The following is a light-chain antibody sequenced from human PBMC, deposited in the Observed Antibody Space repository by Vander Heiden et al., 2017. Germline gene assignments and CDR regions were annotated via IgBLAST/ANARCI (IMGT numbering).Light chain of an antibody. Sequence: QSVLTQPPSASGTPGQRVTISCSGSSSNIGSNTVNWYQQHPGTAPKLLIYSRNQRPSGVPDRFSGSKSGTSASLAISGLQSEDEADYYCAAWDDSLNGFYVFGAGTKVTVL. CDR3: AAWDDSLNGFYV. V-gene: IGLV1-44*01. CDR1: SSNIGSNT. J-gene: IGLJ1*01. CDR2: SRN.